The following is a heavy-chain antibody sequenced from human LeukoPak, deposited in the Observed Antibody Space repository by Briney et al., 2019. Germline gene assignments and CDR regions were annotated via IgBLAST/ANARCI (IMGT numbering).Heavy chain of an antibody. J-gene: IGHJ4*02. CDR2: IQYDGSNK. Sequence: QAGGSLRLSCAASGFTFSSYDMHWVRQAPGKGLEWVAFIQYDGSNKYYADSVKGRFTISRDSSKNTLYLQMNSLRAEDTAVYYCARRGDGYNLGQFDYWGQGTLVTVSS. V-gene: IGHV3-30*02. CDR1: GFTFSSYD. D-gene: IGHD5-24*01. CDR3: ARRGDGYNLGQFDY.